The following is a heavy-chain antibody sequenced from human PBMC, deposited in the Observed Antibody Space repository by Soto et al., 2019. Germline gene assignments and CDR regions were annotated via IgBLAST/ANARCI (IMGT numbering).Heavy chain of an antibody. CDR1: GFTFSSYA. J-gene: IGHJ6*02. Sequence: PGGSLRLSCAASGFTFSSYAMSWVRQAPGKGLEWISEISPSGAYTHYADSVQGRFTISRDNAENSLFLQVNSLRAEDAALYFCARGHHSMDLWGQGATVTVSS. CDR3: ARGHHSMDL. CDR2: ISPSGAYT. V-gene: IGHV3-23*01.